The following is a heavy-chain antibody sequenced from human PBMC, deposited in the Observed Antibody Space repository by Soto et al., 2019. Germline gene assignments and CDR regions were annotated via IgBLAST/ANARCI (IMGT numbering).Heavy chain of an antibody. Sequence: EVQLVESGGGLVQPGGSRRVSCAASGFSFSNYAMNWVRQAPGKGLEWVSYISIGSGSIFYADSVMGRFTISRDDAKNSLYMQMNTLRDEDTAVYYCVRDDRWAFDFWGQGTMVTVSS. CDR2: ISIGSGSI. D-gene: IGHD3-22*01. V-gene: IGHV3-48*02. CDR3: VRDDRWAFDF. CDR1: GFSFSNYA. J-gene: IGHJ3*01.